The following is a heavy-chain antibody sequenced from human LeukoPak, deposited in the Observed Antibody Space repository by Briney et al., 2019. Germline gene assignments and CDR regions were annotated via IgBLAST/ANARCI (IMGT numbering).Heavy chain of an antibody. CDR3: ARPRTYCYDSSGYYYAY. Sequence: SETLSLTCAVYGGSFSGYYWSWIRQPPGKGLEWIGEINHSGSTNYNPSLKSRVTISVDTSKNQFSLKLSSVTAADTAVYYCARPRTYCYDSSGYYYAYWGQGTLVTVSS. CDR2: INHSGST. CDR1: GGSFSGYY. J-gene: IGHJ4*02. V-gene: IGHV4-34*01. D-gene: IGHD3-22*01.